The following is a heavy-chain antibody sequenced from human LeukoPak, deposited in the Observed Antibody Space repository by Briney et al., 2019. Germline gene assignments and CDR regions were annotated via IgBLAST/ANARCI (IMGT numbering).Heavy chain of an antibody. D-gene: IGHD3-9*01. CDR3: AREVGILTGYYIAREYYYYYYGMDV. Sequence: SQTLSLTCAISGDSVSSNRAAWNWIRQSPSRGLEWLGRTYYRSKWYNDYAVSVKSRITINPDTSKNQFSLQLNSVTPEDTAVYYCAREVGILTGYYIAREYYYYYYGMDVWGQGTTVTVSS. V-gene: IGHV6-1*01. CDR1: GDSVSSNRAA. CDR2: TYYRSKWYN. J-gene: IGHJ6*02.